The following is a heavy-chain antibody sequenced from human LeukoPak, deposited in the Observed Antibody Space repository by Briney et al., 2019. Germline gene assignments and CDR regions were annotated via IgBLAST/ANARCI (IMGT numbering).Heavy chain of an antibody. CDR3: ARSPQEIFDF. CDR2: ISGSGGNT. V-gene: IGHV3-23*01. Sequence: GGSLRLSCAAFGFTFSSYAMSWVRQAPGKGLEWVSVISGSGGNTYYADSVKGRFTISRDNSKNTLYLQMISLRAEDTAVYYCARSPQEIFDFWGQGTLVTVSS. J-gene: IGHJ4*02. CDR1: GFTFSSYA.